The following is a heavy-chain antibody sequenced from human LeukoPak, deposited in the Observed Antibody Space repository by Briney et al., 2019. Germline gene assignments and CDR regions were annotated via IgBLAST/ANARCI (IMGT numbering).Heavy chain of an antibody. J-gene: IGHJ4*02. CDR2: LSGSGGST. D-gene: IGHD3-9*01. Sequence: GGSLRPSCAASGFTFSSYAMSWVRQAPGKGLEWVSALSGSGGSTYYADSVKGRFTISRDNSKNTLYLQMNSLRAEDTAVYYCAKDAYDILTGYYPLVYWGQGTLVTVSS. CDR3: AKDAYDILTGYYPLVY. V-gene: IGHV3-23*01. CDR1: GFTFSSYA.